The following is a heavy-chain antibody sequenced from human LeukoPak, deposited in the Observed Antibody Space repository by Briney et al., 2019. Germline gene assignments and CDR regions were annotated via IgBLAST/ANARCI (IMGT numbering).Heavy chain of an antibody. CDR2: IGGNSGSI. D-gene: IGHD2-21*02. V-gene: IGHV3-23*01. CDR1: GFPFSNSA. Sequence: PGGSLRLSCAASGFPFSNSAMSWVRQAPGKGLEWVSSIGGNSGSIYYADSVKGRFTISRDNSKNTVYLQMNSLRAEDTAVYYCAKDRLGCGSDCYALSIDSWGPGTLVTVSS. J-gene: IGHJ4*02. CDR3: AKDRLGCGSDCYALSIDS.